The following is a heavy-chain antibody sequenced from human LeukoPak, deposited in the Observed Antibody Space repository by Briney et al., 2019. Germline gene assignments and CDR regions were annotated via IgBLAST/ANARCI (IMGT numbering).Heavy chain of an antibody. D-gene: IGHD3-22*01. Sequence: SETLSLTCSVSGASIRTYYWSWIRQPPGKGLEWIGDIYYSGNTTTYNPSLRSRINMSINTSKNQFSLKLNPVTAADTAVYFCANRGYYHRWFDPWGQGTLVTVSS. V-gene: IGHV4-59*01. J-gene: IGHJ5*02. CDR1: GASIRTYY. CDR2: IYYSGNTT. CDR3: ANRGYYHRWFDP.